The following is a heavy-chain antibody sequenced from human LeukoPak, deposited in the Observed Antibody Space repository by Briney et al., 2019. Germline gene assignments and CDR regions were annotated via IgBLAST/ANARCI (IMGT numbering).Heavy chain of an antibody. CDR2: ISWNSGSI. J-gene: IGHJ4*02. CDR3: AKEDGDYVFDY. D-gene: IGHD4-17*01. Sequence: GGSLRLSCAASGFTFDDYAMHWVRQAPGKGLEWVSGISWNSGSIGYADSVKGRFTISRDNAKNSLYLQMNSLRAEDTALYYCAKEDGDYVFDYWGQGTLVTVSS. V-gene: IGHV3-9*01. CDR1: GFTFDDYA.